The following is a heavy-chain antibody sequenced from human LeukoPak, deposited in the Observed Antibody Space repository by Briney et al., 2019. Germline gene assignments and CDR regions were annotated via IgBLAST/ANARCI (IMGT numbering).Heavy chain of an antibody. CDR3: ARVRYYDFWSGSDDAFDI. D-gene: IGHD3-3*01. J-gene: IGHJ3*02. CDR2: IYYSGST. Sequence: SETLSLTCTVSGGSISSHYWSWIRQPPGKGLEWIGYIYYSGSTNYNPSLKSRVTISVDTSKNQFSLKLSSVTAADTAVYYCARVRYYDFWSGSDDAFDIWGQGTMVTVSS. CDR1: GGSISSHY. V-gene: IGHV4-59*11.